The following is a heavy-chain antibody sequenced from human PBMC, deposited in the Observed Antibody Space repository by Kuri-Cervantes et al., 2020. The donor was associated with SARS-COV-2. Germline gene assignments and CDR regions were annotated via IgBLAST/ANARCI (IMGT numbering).Heavy chain of an antibody. V-gene: IGHV3-73*01. CDR2: IRSKTNSHAT. J-gene: IGHJ4*02. D-gene: IGHD2-8*01. CDR3: SFRIQPEGVFDY. CDR1: GFVFSDSA. Sequence: ETLSPTVVASGFVFSDSAIHWVRKASGKGLEWVGRIRSKTNSHATSYAASVKGRFTISRDDSKHTAFLQMKGLKTRHSDMSYCSFRIQPEGVFDYWGPGTLVTVSS.